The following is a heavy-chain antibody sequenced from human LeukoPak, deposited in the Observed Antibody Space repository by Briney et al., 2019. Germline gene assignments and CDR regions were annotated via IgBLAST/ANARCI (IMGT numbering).Heavy chain of an antibody. CDR1: GFTFSSYS. Sequence: PGGSLRLSCAASGFTFSSYSMNWVRQPPGKGLEWVSSISSSSSFKYHADSVKGRFTISRDNAKNSLYLQMNSLRAEDTAVYYCARGSLAVAGTGVDYWGQGTLVTVSS. CDR2: ISSSSSFK. V-gene: IGHV3-21*01. J-gene: IGHJ4*02. CDR3: ARGSLAVAGTGVDY. D-gene: IGHD6-19*01.